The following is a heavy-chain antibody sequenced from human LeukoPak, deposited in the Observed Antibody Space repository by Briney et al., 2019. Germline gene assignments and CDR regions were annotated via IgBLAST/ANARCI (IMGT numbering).Heavy chain of an antibody. CDR1: GFTFSSYW. CDR3: AREGVPSSYGMDV. CDR2: IKQDGSEK. J-gene: IGHJ6*02. Sequence: PGGSLRLSCAASGFTFSSYWMGWVRQAPGEGLEWVANIKQDGSEKFYVDSVKGRFTVSRDNAKNSLYLQMNSLRVEDTAVYYCAREGVPSSYGMDVWGQGTTVTVSS. V-gene: IGHV3-7*01. D-gene: IGHD3-16*01.